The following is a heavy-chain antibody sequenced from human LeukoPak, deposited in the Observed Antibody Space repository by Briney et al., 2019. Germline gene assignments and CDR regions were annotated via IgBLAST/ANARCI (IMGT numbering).Heavy chain of an antibody. V-gene: IGHV3-23*01. CDR1: GLSFRSFA. Sequence: GGSLRLSCAASGLSFRSFAMSWVRQGPARGLEWVSSIRGNGDTFYADSVKGRFTLSSDSSMNTVYFQLNNLRVEDTAIYYCARASWVSSTDAVRWGQGTLVTVSS. D-gene: IGHD3-16*01. CDR3: ARASWVSSTDAVR. CDR2: IRGNGDT. J-gene: IGHJ4*02.